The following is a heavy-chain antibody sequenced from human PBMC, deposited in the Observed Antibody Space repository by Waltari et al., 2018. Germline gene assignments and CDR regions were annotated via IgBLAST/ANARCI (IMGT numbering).Heavy chain of an antibody. CDR1: GGSFSGYY. CDR3: ARGRYYDSSGYYSRHFDY. D-gene: IGHD3-22*01. Sequence: QVQLQQWGAGLLKPSETLSLTCAVYGGSFSGYYWSWIRQPPGKGLGWIGEINHSGSTNYNPSLKSRVTISVDTSKNQFSLKLSSVTAADTAVYYCARGRYYDSSGYYSRHFDYWGQGTLVTVSS. J-gene: IGHJ4*02. V-gene: IGHV4-34*01. CDR2: INHSGST.